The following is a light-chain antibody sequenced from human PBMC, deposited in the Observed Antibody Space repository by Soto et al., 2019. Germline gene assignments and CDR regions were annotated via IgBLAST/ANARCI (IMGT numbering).Light chain of an antibody. V-gene: IGKV1-5*03. J-gene: IGKJ1*01. CDR2: KAS. CDR3: QQYNSYSPT. Sequence: DIQMTQSPATLSASVGDRVTITCRASQRVDRWLAWYQQKPGKAPKLLIHKASSLQSGVPSRFSGSGSGTDFTLTISSLHPDDFATYYCQQYNSYSPTFGQGTKVDI. CDR1: QRVDRW.